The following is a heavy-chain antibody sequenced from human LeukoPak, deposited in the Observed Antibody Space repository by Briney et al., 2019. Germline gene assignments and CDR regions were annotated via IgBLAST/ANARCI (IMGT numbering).Heavy chain of an antibody. CDR1: GFAFRNYY. J-gene: IGHJ4*02. CDR3: ARDLAMAGRDLDY. Sequence: GGSLRLSCAASGFAFRNYYMDWIRQAPGKGLEWVAYISNSCTIIYYAESVKGRFTIYRDNAKNSLYLQMNSLRAEDTALYYCARDLAMAGRDLDYWGQGTLVTVSS. V-gene: IGHV3-11*01. D-gene: IGHD6-19*01. CDR2: ISNSCTII.